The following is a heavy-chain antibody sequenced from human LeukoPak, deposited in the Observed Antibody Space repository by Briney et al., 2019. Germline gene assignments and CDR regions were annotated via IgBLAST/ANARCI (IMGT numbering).Heavy chain of an antibody. D-gene: IGHD3-16*01. CDR3: ARHXYXDVYHFDL. Sequence: PSETLSLTCSVSGDYIGSYYWSWIRQPPGKGLEWIGYIYYTGSTNYNPSLKGRVTITVDTSKNQFSLKVNSVTAADPAVYYCARHXYXDVYHFDLWXPGTLVIVSS. J-gene: IGHJ4*02. CDR1: GDYIGSYY. CDR2: IYYTGST. V-gene: IGHV4-59*08.